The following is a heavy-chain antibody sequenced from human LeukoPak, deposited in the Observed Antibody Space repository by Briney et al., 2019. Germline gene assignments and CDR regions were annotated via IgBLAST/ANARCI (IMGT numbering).Heavy chain of an antibody. D-gene: IGHD4-17*01. CDR3: ARDHGDPYHFDY. CDR2: IWYDGSNK. J-gene: IGHJ4*02. V-gene: IGHV3-33*08. Sequence: GGSLRLSCAASGFTFSDYYMSWVRQAPGKGLEWVAVIWYDGSNKYYADPVKGRFTISRDNSKNTLYLQMNSLRAEDTAVYYCARDHGDPYHFDYWGQGTLVTVSS. CDR1: GFTFSDYY.